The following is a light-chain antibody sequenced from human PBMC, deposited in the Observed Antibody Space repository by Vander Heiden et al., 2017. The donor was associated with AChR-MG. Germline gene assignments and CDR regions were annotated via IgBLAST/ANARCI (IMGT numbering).Light chain of an antibody. J-gene: IGLJ1*01. CDR1: SSDVGSYNL. CDR2: EVS. Sequence: QSALTQPASVSGSPGQPITIPCTGTSSDVGSYNLVSWYQPHPGKAPKLMIYEVSKRPSGVSNRFSGSKSGNTASLTISGLQAEDEADYYCCSCAGSSTFDVFGTGTKVTVL. CDR3: CSCAGSSTFDV. V-gene: IGLV2-23*02.